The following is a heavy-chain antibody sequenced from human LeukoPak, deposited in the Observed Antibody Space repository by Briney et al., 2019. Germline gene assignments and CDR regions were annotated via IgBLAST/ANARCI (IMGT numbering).Heavy chain of an antibody. CDR1: GGSISTSGYY. CDR3: ARDWYNIVVVPAAWDHAFDI. CDR2: IYTSGST. V-gene: IGHV4-61*02. J-gene: IGHJ3*02. D-gene: IGHD2-2*01. Sequence: PSETLSLTCTVSGGSISTSGYYWSWIRQPAGKGLEWIGRIYTSGSTNYNPSLKSRVTISVDTSKNQFSLKLSSVTAADTAVYYCARDWYNIVVVPAAWDHAFDIWGQGTMVTVSS.